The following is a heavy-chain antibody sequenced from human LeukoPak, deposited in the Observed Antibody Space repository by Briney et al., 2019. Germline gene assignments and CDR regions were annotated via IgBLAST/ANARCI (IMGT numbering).Heavy chain of an antibody. CDR1: GFTFSSYW. J-gene: IGHJ4*02. CDR3: ARGKTTSGMSAGY. D-gene: IGHD1-1*01. CDR2: INQDGSEK. Sequence: GGSLRLSCAASGFTFSSYWMSWVRQAPGKGLEWVVNINQDGSEKYYVDSVKGRFTISRDNAKNSLSLQMNSLRDEDTAVYYYARGKTTSGMSAGYWGQGTLVTVSS. V-gene: IGHV3-7*01.